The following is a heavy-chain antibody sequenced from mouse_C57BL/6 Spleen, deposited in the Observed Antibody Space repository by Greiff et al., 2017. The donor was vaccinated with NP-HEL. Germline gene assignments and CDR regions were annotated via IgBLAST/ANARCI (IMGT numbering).Heavy chain of an antibody. CDR3: ASYYGSSYNWYFDV. CDR1: GYAFSSSW. D-gene: IGHD1-1*01. J-gene: IGHJ1*03. V-gene: IGHV1-82*01. CDR2: IYPGDGDT. Sequence: QVQLQQSGPELVKPGASVKISCQASGYAFSSSWMNWVKQRPGKGLEWIGRIYPGDGDTNYNGKFKGKATLTADKSSSTAYMQLSSLTSEDSAVYFCASYYGSSYNWYFDVWGTGTTVTVSS.